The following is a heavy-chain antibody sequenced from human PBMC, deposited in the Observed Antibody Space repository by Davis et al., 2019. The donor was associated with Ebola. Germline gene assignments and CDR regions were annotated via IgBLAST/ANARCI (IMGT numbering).Heavy chain of an antibody. CDR2: ISSSGSTI. D-gene: IGHD1-26*01. V-gene: IGHV3-48*03. CDR1: GFTFSSYE. CDR3: ARDQGQELLRD. Sequence: PGGSLRLSCAASGFTFSSYEMKWVRQAPGKGLEWVSYISSSGSTIYYADSVKGRFTISRDNAKNSLYLQMNSLRAEDTAVYYCARDQGQELLRDWGQGTLVTVSS. J-gene: IGHJ4*02.